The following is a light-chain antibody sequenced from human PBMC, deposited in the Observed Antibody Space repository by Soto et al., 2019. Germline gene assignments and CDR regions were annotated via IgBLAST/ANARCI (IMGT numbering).Light chain of an antibody. Sequence: DIQMTQSPSSLSASVGDRVTITCRASQGIGNYLALFQQKPGKAPNLLIYVASTLQSGVPSRFSGSGSGTDFTLTISSLQPEDVATYYCQKYNSAPPVYTFGHGTKEEIK. CDR2: VAS. CDR1: QGIGNY. J-gene: IGKJ2*01. CDR3: QKYNSAPPVYT. V-gene: IGKV1-27*01.